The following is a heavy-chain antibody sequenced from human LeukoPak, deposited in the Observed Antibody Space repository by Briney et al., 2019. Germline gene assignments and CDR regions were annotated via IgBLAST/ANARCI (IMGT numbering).Heavy chain of an antibody. D-gene: IGHD4-17*01. J-gene: IGHJ3*02. CDR3: AREWAVTTFDAFDI. Sequence: GGSLRLSCAASGCTLSSYAMHWVRQAPGKGLEWVAVISYDGSNKYYADSVKGRFTISRDNSKNTLYLQMNSLRAEDTDVYYCAREWAVTTFDAFDIWGQGTMVTVSS. CDR1: GCTLSSYA. CDR2: ISYDGSNK. V-gene: IGHV3-30-3*01.